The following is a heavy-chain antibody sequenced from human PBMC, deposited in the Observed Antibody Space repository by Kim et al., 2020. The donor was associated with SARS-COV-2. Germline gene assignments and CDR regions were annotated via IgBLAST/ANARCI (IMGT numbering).Heavy chain of an antibody. V-gene: IGHV3-7*01. CDR3: ARDSGTY. D-gene: IGHD1-26*01. J-gene: IGHJ4*02. CDR1: GFTFSNHL. CDR2: INQDGSKR. Sequence: GGSLRLSCAASGFTFSNHLMTWVRQAPGKGLEWVANINQDGSKRNYVDSLKGRVTISRDNAKNSLYLQMNSLRVEDTAVFYCARDSGTYWCQGTLVTVSS.